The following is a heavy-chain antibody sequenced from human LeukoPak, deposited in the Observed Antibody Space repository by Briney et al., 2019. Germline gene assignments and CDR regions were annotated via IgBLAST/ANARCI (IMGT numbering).Heavy chain of an antibody. D-gene: IGHD1-26*01. CDR3: ASSLVVGATTAFDY. CDR2: INPNSGGT. Sequence: GASVKVSCKASGYTFTGYYMHWVRQAPGQGLEWMGWINPNSGGTNYAQKFQGRVTMTRDTSTSTAYMELSRLRSDDTAVYYCASSLVVGATTAFDYWGQGTLVTVSS. J-gene: IGHJ4*02. V-gene: IGHV1-2*02. CDR1: GYTFTGYY.